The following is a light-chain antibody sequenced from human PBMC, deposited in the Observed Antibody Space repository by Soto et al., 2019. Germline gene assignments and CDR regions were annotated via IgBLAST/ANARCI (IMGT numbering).Light chain of an antibody. CDR2: LGS. Sequence: DIVMTQSPLSLPVTPGEPATVSCRSSQSLLHSIGYNYLHWNLQKPGQSPHLRIYLGSNRATGVPARFSGSGSGTDFTLHISRVEAEDFGVYYCTQSLKKPCTFGQGTKVDI. CDR1: QSLLHSIGYNY. J-gene: IGKJ1*01. V-gene: IGKV2-28*01. CDR3: TQSLKKPCT.